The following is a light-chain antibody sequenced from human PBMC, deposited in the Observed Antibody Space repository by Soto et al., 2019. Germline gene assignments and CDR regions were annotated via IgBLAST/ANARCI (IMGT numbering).Light chain of an antibody. J-gene: IGKJ1*01. V-gene: IGKV3-20*01. CDR1: QSLGSTS. Sequence: VLTQSPGTLSLTPGERATLSCRASQSLGSTSLAWYQQKSGQPPRLLISGASKRAAGVPDRFSGSGSGTAFTLVISRLEPEDFAVYYCQQSVDSPRTFGQGTKV. CDR3: QQSVDSPRT. CDR2: GAS.